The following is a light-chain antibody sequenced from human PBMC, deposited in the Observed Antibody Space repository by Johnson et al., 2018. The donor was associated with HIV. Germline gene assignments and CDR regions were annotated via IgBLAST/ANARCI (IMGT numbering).Light chain of an antibody. V-gene: IGLV1-51*02. J-gene: IGLJ1*01. Sequence: HSVLTQPPSVSAAPGQKVTISCSGSSSNIGNNYVSWYQQLPGTAPKLLIYENNKRPSGIPDRFSGSKSGTSATLDITGLQTGDEADYYCGTWDSSLSVYVFGPGTKVTVL. CDR3: GTWDSSLSVYV. CDR2: ENN. CDR1: SSNIGNNY.